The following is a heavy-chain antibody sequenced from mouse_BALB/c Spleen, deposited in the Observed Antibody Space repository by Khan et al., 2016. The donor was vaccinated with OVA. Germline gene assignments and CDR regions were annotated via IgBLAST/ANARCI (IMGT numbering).Heavy chain of an antibody. Sequence: QVQLKESGPGLVAPSQSLSITCTVSGFSLTSYGVHWVRQPPGKGLEWLGVIWAGGSTHYNSALLSGLSISKDNTKSKVFLKMNSLKTDDTAMYYCARLEDIWGQGTTLTVSS. D-gene: IGHD1-3*01. CDR1: GFSLTSYG. CDR3: ARLEDI. V-gene: IGHV2-9*02. J-gene: IGHJ2*01. CDR2: IWAGGST.